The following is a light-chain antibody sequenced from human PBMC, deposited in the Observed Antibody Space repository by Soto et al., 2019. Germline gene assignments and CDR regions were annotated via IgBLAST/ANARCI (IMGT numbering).Light chain of an antibody. CDR2: EVS. CDR3: SSYTTYPTLV. CDR1: SSDVGGYNY. V-gene: IGLV2-14*01. J-gene: IGLJ2*01. Sequence: QSALTQPASVSESPGQSITISCTGTSSDVGGYNYVSWYQQYPGKAPKLMIYEVSNRPSGVSIRFSGSKSGNTASLTISGLQAEDEADYYCSSYTTYPTLVFGGVTHLTGL.